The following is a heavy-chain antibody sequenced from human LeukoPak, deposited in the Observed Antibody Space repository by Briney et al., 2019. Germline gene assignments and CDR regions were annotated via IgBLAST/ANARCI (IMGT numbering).Heavy chain of an antibody. CDR3: ARAVMAAAGLIHIFDY. V-gene: IGHV4-39*07. D-gene: IGHD6-13*01. J-gene: IGHJ4*02. Sequence: SETLSLTCTVSGGSISSSSYYWGWIRQPPGKGLEWIGSIYYSGSTYYNPSLKSRVTISVDTSKNQFSLKLSSVTAADTAVYYCARAVMAAAGLIHIFDYWGQGTLVTVSS. CDR2: IYYSGST. CDR1: GGSISSSSYY.